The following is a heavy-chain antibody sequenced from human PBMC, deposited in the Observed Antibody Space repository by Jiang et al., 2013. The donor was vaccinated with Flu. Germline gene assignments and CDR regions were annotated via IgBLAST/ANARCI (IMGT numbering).Heavy chain of an antibody. CDR3: TRGRFGSVGAATPDY. J-gene: IGHJ4*02. D-gene: IGHD2-15*01. Sequence: DDHGMSWVRQAPGRGLEWVSGISWSGGSTGYAESVEGRFTISRDNAKNSLYLQMNSLRAEDTAFYYCTRGRFGSVGAATPDYWGQGTLVTVSS. CDR2: ISWSGGST. V-gene: IGHV3-20*03. CDR1: DDHG.